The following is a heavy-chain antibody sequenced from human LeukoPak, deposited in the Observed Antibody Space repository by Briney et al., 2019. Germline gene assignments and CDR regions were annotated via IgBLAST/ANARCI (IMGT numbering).Heavy chain of an antibody. D-gene: IGHD5-24*01. V-gene: IGHV1-2*02. CDR3: ASLMVEDGRWLQPGWYFDL. J-gene: IGHJ2*01. Sequence: GASVKVSCKASGYTFTGYYVHGVRQAPGQGLEWMGWINPNSGGTNYAQKFQGRVTMTRDTSISTAYMELSRLRSDDTAVYYCASLMVEDGRWLQPGWYFDLWGRGTLVTVSS. CDR1: GYTFTGYY. CDR2: INPNSGGT.